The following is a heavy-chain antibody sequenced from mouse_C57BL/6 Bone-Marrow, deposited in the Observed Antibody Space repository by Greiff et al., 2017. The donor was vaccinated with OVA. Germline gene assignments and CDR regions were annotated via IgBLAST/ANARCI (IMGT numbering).Heavy chain of an antibody. J-gene: IGHJ4*01. CDR1: EYEFPSHD. CDR2: INSDGGST. Sequence: EVKLMESGGGLVQPGESLKLSCESNEYEFPSHDMSWVRKTPEKRLELVAAINSDGGSTYYPDTMERRFIISRDNTKKTLYLQMSSLRSEDTALYYCARRGETGYAMDYWGQGTSVTVSS. CDR3: ARRGETGYAMDY. V-gene: IGHV5-2*03.